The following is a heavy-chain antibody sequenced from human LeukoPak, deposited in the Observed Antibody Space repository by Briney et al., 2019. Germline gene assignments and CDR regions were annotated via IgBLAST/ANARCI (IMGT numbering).Heavy chain of an antibody. Sequence: GGSLRLSCAASGFTFSSYWMSWVRQAPGKGLEWVANIKQDGSEKYYVDSVKGRFTISRDNAKNSLYLQMNSLRAEDTAVYYCAREGGITVFGVAQPGGAFDIWGQGTMVTVSS. CDR1: GFTFSSYW. CDR3: AREGGITVFGVAQPGGAFDI. J-gene: IGHJ3*02. V-gene: IGHV3-7*03. D-gene: IGHD3-3*01. CDR2: IKQDGSEK.